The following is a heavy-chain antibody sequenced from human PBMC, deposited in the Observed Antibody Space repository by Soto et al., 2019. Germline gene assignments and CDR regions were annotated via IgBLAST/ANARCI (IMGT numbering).Heavy chain of an antibody. CDR1: GGSFSGYY. CDR3: ARSPAAIAGDWFDP. V-gene: IGHV4-34*09. CDR2: INHSGST. Sequence: SETLSLTCAVYGGSFSGYYWSWIRQPPGKGLEWIGEINHSGSTYYNPSLKSRVTISVDTSKNQFSLKLSSVTAADTAVYYCARSPAAIAGDWFDPWGQGTLVTVSS. D-gene: IGHD2-2*01. J-gene: IGHJ5*02.